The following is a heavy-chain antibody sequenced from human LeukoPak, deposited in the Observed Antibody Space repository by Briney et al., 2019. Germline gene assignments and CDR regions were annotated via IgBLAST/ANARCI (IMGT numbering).Heavy chain of an antibody. CDR3: ARASVAGTSRGWFDP. CDR2: IYYSGST. Sequence: SETLSLTCTVSGGSISSSSYYWGWIRQPPGTGLEWIGSIYYSGSTYYNPSLKSRVTISVDTSKNQFSLKLSSVTAADTAVYYCARASVAGTSRGWFDPWGQGTLVTVSS. V-gene: IGHV4-39*01. D-gene: IGHD6-19*01. CDR1: GGSISSSSYY. J-gene: IGHJ5*02.